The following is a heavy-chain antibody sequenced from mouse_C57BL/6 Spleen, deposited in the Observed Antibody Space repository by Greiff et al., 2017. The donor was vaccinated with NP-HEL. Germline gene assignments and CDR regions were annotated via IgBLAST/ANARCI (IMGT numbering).Heavy chain of an antibody. J-gene: IGHJ4*01. Sequence: EVKLMESEGGLVKPGGSLKLSCAASGFTFSDYGMHWVRQAPEKGLEWVAYISSGSSTIYYADTVKGRFTISRDNAKNTLFLQMTSLRSEDTAMYYCAKSSSYAMDYWGQGTSVTVSS. V-gene: IGHV5-17*01. D-gene: IGHD1-1*01. CDR3: AKSSSYAMDY. CDR2: ISSGSSTI. CDR1: GFTFSDYG.